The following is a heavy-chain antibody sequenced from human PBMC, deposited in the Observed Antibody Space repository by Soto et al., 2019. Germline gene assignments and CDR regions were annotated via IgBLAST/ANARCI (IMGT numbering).Heavy chain of an antibody. V-gene: IGHV1-69*02. CDR3: ARGWQKLAPKNWFDP. D-gene: IGHD6-13*01. Sequence: QVQLVQSGAEVKKPGSSVKVSCKASGGTFSSYTISWVRQAPGQGLEWMGRIIPILGIANYAQKFQGRVTITAGKSTSTAYMELSSLRSDDTAVYYCARGWQKLAPKNWFDPWGQGTLVTVAS. J-gene: IGHJ5*02. CDR1: GGTFSSYT. CDR2: IIPILGIA.